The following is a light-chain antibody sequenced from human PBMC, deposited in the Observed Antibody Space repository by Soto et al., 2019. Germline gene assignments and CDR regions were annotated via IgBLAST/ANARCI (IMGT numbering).Light chain of an antibody. CDR3: SSYTSSSLWV. V-gene: IGLV2-14*03. Sequence: QSALTQPASVSGSPGQSITISCTGTSSDVDGYNYVSWYQQHPGKAPKLMIYDVSNRPSGVSNRLSGSKSGNTASLTISGLQAEDEAVYYCSSYTSSSLWVFGGGTKLTVL. CDR2: DVS. J-gene: IGLJ2*01. CDR1: SSDVDGYNY.